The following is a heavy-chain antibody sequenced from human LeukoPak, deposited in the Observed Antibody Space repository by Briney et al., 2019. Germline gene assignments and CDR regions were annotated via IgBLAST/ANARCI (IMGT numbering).Heavy chain of an antibody. Sequence: GGSLRPSCSVSGFTFSTYVMHRVRQAPGKGLEYVSAISSNGDNTYYADSVKGRFTISRDNSKNTLYLQMSSLRADDTAVYYCVRGTGYWGQGTLVTVSS. J-gene: IGHJ4*02. V-gene: IGHV3-64D*06. CDR2: ISSNGDNT. CDR3: VRGTGY. CDR1: GFTFSTYV.